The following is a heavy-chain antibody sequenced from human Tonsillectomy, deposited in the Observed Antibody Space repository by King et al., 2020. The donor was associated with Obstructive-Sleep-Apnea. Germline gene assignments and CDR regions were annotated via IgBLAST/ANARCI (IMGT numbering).Heavy chain of an antibody. CDR2: IDHSGST. CDR1: GGSISSSNW. D-gene: IGHD2-2*01. V-gene: IGHV4-4*02. Sequence: VQLQESGPGLVKPSGTLSLTCAVSGGSISSSNWWSWVRQPPGKGLEWIGEIDHSGSTNYNPSLKSRVTISVDKSKNQFSLKRSSVTAADTAVYYCARSIPPRRYAGVPAATHPYYGMDVWGQGTTVTVSS. CDR3: ARSIPPRRYAGVPAATHPYYGMDV. J-gene: IGHJ6*02.